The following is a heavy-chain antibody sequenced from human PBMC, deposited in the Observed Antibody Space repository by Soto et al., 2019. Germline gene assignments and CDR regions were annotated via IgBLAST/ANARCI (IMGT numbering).Heavy chain of an antibody. CDR1: GFTFSSYS. CDR2: ISSSSSYI. J-gene: IGHJ4*02. Sequence: LRLSCAASGFTFSSYSMNWVRQAPGKGLEWVSSISSSSSYIYYADSVKGRFTISRDNAKNSLYLQMNSLRAEDTAVYYCARGGHIVVVPAAPDYWGQGTLVTVSS. CDR3: ARGGHIVVVPAAPDY. V-gene: IGHV3-21*01. D-gene: IGHD2-2*01.